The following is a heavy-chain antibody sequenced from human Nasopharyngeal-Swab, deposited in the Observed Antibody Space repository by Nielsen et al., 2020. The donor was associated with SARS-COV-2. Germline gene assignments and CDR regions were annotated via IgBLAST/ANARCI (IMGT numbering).Heavy chain of an antibody. J-gene: IGHJ4*02. CDR2: ISAYNGNT. D-gene: IGHD3-22*01. CDR1: GYTFTSYG. CDR3: ARSDYDSSGYFN. Sequence: ASVKVSCKASGYTFTSYGISWVRQAPGQGLEWMGWISAYNGNTNYAQKFQGRVTMTRNTSISTAYMELSSLRSEDTAVYYCARSDYDSSGYFNWGQGTLVTVSS. V-gene: IGHV1-18*04.